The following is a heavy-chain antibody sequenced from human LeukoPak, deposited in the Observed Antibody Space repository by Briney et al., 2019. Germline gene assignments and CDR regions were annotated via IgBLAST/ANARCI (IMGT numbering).Heavy chain of an antibody. CDR1: GYTFTSYG. D-gene: IGHD2-15*01. J-gene: IGHJ3*02. Sequence: ASVKVSCKASGYTFTSYGISWVQQAPGQGLEWMGWISAYNGNTNYAQKLQGRVTMTTDTSTSTAYMELRSLRSDDTAVYYCAREDIVVVVAATDAFDIWGQGTMVTVSS. V-gene: IGHV1-18*01. CDR3: AREDIVVVVAATDAFDI. CDR2: ISAYNGNT.